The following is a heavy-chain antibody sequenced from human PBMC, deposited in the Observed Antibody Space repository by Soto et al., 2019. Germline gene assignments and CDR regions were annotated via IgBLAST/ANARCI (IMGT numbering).Heavy chain of an antibody. J-gene: IGHJ4*02. D-gene: IGHD4-17*01. CDR1: GGSISSSNW. V-gene: IGHV4-4*02. Sequence: QVQLQESGPGLVKPSGTLSLTCAVSGGSISSSNWWSWVRQPPGKRLEWIGEIYHSGSTNYNPSLKSRVTIAVDKSKNQFSLKLSSVTAADTAVYYCARDLRDDYGDYGYFDYWGQGTLVTVSS. CDR2: IYHSGST. CDR3: ARDLRDDYGDYGYFDY.